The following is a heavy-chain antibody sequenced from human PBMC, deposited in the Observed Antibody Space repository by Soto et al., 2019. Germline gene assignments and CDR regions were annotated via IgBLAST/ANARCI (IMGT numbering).Heavy chain of an antibody. CDR3: AKDQEGSGSHWLGYNYYGMDV. CDR2: ISQTGDYI. J-gene: IGHJ6*02. V-gene: IGHV3-21*04. CDR1: GFNFRIYT. Sequence: PGGSLRLSCTASGFNFRIYTMNWVRQAPGKGPEWVASISQTGDYIVYADSVKGRFTISRDNAKNSLYLQMNSLRAEDTAVYFCAKDQEGSGSHWLGYNYYGMDVWGQGTTVTVSS. D-gene: IGHD3-10*01.